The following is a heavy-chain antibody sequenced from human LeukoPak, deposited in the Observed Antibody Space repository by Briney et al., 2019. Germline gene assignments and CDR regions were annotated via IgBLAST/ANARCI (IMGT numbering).Heavy chain of an antibody. CDR1: GGTFSSYA. CDR3: ATLYCSSTSCPYYFDY. CDR2: IIPIFGTA. D-gene: IGHD2-2*01. Sequence: SVKVSCKASGGTFSSYAISWVRQAPGQGLEWMGGIIPIFGTANYAQKFQGRVTITADESTSTAYMELSSLRSEDTAVYYCATLYCSSTSCPYYFDYWGQGTLVTVSS. J-gene: IGHJ4*02. V-gene: IGHV1-69*01.